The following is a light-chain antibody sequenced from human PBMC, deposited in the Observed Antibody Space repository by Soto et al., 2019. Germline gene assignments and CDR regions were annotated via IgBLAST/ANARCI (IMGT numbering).Light chain of an antibody. Sequence: QSVLTQPASVSGSPGQSITISCTGTSSDVGGYNYVSWYQQHPGKAPKLMIYEVSNRPSGVSNRFSGSKSGNPASLTISGLQAEDEADYYCSSYTSSSLVFGGGTKVTVL. CDR1: SSDVGGYNY. CDR3: SSYTSSSLV. CDR2: EVS. J-gene: IGLJ2*01. V-gene: IGLV2-14*01.